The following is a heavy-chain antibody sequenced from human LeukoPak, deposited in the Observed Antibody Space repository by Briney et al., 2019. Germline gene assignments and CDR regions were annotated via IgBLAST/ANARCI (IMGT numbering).Heavy chain of an antibody. J-gene: IGHJ4*02. CDR1: GGTFSSYA. Sequence: ASVKVSCKASGGTFSSYAISWVRQAPGQGLEWMGGIIPIFGTANYAQKFQGRVTITADESTSTAYMELSSLRSEDTAVYYCASGYCSSTSCYDFDYWGQGTLVTVSS. D-gene: IGHD2-2*03. V-gene: IGHV1-69*13. CDR3: ASGYCSSTSCYDFDY. CDR2: IIPIFGTA.